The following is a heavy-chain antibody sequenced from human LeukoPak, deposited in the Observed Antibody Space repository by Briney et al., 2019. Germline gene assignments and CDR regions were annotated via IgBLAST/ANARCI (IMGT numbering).Heavy chain of an antibody. V-gene: IGHV1-2*02. CDR1: EYTFGDYF. J-gene: IGHJ4*02. CDR2: INPNTGGT. D-gene: IGHD3-16*01. Sequence: GASVKVSCRASEYTFGDYFIHWVRHAPGQGFEWMGWINPNTGGTYYVQKFQGRVTMTRDTSISTAYMDLSRLGYDDTAVYYCADSKYGGFFEYWGQGTLVTVSS. CDR3: ADSKYGGFFEY.